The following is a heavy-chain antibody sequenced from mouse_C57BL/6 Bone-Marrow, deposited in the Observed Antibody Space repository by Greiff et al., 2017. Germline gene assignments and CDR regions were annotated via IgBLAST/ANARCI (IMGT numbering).Heavy chain of an antibody. CDR2: IFPGSGST. D-gene: IGHD2-4*01. V-gene: IGHV1-75*01. Sequence: QFQLQPPGPELVKPGASVKISCKASGYTFTDYYLNCVTQRPGQGLDWIGWIFPGSGSTNYNETFKGKATLTVDKSSSTAYMLLSSLTSEDSAVYFCARSIYYYYDEEAYWGQGTLVTVSA. CDR3: ARSIYYYYDEEAY. J-gene: IGHJ3*01. CDR1: GYTFTDYY.